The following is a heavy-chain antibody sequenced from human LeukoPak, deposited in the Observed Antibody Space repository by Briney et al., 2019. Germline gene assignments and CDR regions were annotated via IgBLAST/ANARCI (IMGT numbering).Heavy chain of an antibody. V-gene: IGHV3-15*01. CDR1: GFTFSNAW. J-gene: IGHJ4*02. D-gene: IGHD5-12*01. CDR3: TTRGYSGYELVDY. Sequence: PGGSLRLSCAASGFTFSNAWMSWVRQAPGKGLEWVGRIKSKTDGGTTDYAAPVKGRFTISRDDSKNTVYLQMNSLKTEDTAVYHCTTRGYSGYELVDYWGQGTLVTVSS. CDR2: IKSKTDGGTT.